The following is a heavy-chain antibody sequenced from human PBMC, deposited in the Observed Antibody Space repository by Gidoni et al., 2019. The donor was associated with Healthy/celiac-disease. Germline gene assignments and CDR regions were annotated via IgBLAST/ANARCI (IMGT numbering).Heavy chain of an antibody. CDR1: GGSFSGYY. Sequence: QVQLQQWGAGLLKPSETLSLTCAVYGGSFSGYYWSWIRQPPGKGLEWIGEINHSGSTNYNPSLKSRVTISVDTSKNQFSLKLSSVTAADTAVYYCAMVHDYGGKGVDYWGQGTLVTVSS. CDR2: INHSGST. J-gene: IGHJ4*02. V-gene: IGHV4-34*01. CDR3: AMVHDYGGKGVDY. D-gene: IGHD4-17*01.